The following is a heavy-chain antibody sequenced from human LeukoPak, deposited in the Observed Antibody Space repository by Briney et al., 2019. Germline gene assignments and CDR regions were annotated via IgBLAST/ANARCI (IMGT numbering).Heavy chain of an antibody. CDR1: GLTFSEYW. CDR2: ISKDGGST. V-gene: IGHV3-74*03. J-gene: IGHJ4*02. D-gene: IGHD1-14*01. CDR3: TSGIGTYDY. Sequence: SGGSLRLSCAVSGLTFSEYWMHWVRQDAGKGLVWVAGISKDGGSTEYADFVKGRCTISRDNAKNTLYLQINSLTVDDTAVYYCTSGIGTYDYWGLGAQVTVSS.